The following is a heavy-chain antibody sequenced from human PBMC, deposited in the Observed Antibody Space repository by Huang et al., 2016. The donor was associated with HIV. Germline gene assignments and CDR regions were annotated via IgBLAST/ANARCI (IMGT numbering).Heavy chain of an antibody. V-gene: IGHV3-30*18. CDR2: ISNDGSRK. J-gene: IGHJ4*02. Sequence: QVHLEESGGGVVQPGRPLRLSCTASGFMFSTFGIDWGRQDPGKRLEWVAGISNDGSRKYYVDSVKGRFTISRDNSKNIVYLQMNSLRPEDTAVYYCAKPSGDYEFFDFWGQGTVVTVSS. CDR3: AKPSGDYEFFDF. D-gene: IGHD4-17*01. CDR1: GFMFSTFG.